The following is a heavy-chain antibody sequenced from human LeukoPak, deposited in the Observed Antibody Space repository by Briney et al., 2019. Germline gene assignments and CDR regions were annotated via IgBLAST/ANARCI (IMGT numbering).Heavy chain of an antibody. Sequence: GGSLRLSCAASGFTFSGYSMHWVRHAPGKGREWVAVISYDENNKYYADAVKGRFTISRDNSQNTLYLQMNTLRPEDTAVYYCARDWVAVAGRGGFDFCGQGTLVTVSS. CDR3: ARDWVAVAGRGGFDF. D-gene: IGHD6-19*01. J-gene: IGHJ4*02. CDR1: GFTFSGYS. V-gene: IGHV3-30-3*01. CDR2: ISYDENNK.